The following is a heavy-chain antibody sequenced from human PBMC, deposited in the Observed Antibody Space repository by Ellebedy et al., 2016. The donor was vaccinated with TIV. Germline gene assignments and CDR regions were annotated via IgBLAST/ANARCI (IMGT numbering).Heavy chain of an antibody. D-gene: IGHD2-8*02. J-gene: IGHJ4*02. CDR1: GFTVSSKY. CDR3: AREGSSDNGGVNDMGLDY. CDR2: IYSGGKT. Sequence: GESLKISCAASGFTVSSKYMSWVRQTPGKGLEWVSVIYSGGKTKYADSVKGRFTISRDNSKNTLYLQMNSLRAEDTAVYFCAREGSSDNGGVNDMGLDYWGQGTLVTVSS. V-gene: IGHV3-53*01.